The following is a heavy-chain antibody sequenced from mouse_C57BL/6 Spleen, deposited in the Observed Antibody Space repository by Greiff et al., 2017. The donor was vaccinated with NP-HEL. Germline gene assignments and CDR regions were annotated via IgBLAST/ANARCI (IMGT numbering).Heavy chain of an antibody. J-gene: IGHJ1*03. V-gene: IGHV1-61*01. CDR2: IYPSDSET. CDR3: AGTGTSRWYFDV. CDR1: GYTFTSYW. D-gene: IGHD4-1*01. Sequence: QVQLQQPGAELVRPGSSVKLSCKASGYTFTSYWMDWVKQRPGQGLDWIGNIYPSDSETNYNQKFKDKATLTVDKSSSTAYMQLSSLTSEDSAVYYCAGTGTSRWYFDVWGTGTTVTVSS.